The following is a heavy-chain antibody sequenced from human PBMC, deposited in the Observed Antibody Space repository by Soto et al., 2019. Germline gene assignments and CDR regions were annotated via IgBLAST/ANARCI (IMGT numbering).Heavy chain of an antibody. V-gene: IGHV1-18*01. Sequence: QVQLVQSGAEVKKPGASVKVSCKASGYTFTSYGISWVRQAPGQGLEWMGWISSYNADTNYTQKLQGRVTMTTDTSTSTAYMELRSLRSDDTAVFYCARVMAHIAAVERRLEYWGQGTLVTVSS. CDR2: ISSYNADT. CDR3: ARVMAHIAAVERRLEY. D-gene: IGHD6-13*01. CDR1: GYTFTSYG. J-gene: IGHJ4*02.